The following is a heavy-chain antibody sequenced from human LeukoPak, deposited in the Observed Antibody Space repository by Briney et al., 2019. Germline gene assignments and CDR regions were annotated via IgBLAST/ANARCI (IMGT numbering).Heavy chain of an antibody. CDR2: INPNSGGT. CDR1: GYTFTGYY. V-gene: IGHV1-2*02. CDR3: ARVQSELLWFGELSVTFDY. J-gene: IGHJ4*02. Sequence: GASVKVSCKASGYTFTGYYMHWVRQAPGQGLEWMGWINPNSGGTNYAQKFQGRVTMTRDTSISIAYMELSRLRSDDTAVYYCARVQSELLWFGELSVTFDYWGQGTLVTVSS. D-gene: IGHD3-10*01.